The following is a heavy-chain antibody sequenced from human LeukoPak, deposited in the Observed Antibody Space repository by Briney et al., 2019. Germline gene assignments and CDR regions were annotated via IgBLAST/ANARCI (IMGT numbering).Heavy chain of an antibody. J-gene: IGHJ4*02. CDR2: IYPRDGST. D-gene: IGHD3-22*01. Sequence: EASVKVSCKASGYTFTSNYIHWVRQAPGQGLEWMGMIYPRDGSTSYAQKLQGRVTMTTDTSTSTAYMELRSLRSDDTAVYYCARTTYYYDSSGYYLFDYWGQGTLVTVSS. CDR3: ARTTYYYDSSGYYLFDY. V-gene: IGHV1-46*01. CDR1: GYTFTSNY.